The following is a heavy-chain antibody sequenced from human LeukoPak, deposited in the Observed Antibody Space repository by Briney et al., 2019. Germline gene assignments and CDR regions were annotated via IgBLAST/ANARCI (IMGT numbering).Heavy chain of an antibody. CDR2: ISYDGSNK. Sequence: GGSLRLSCAAYGFTFSSYGMHWVRQAPGKGLEWVAVISYDGSNKYYADSVKGRFTISRDNSKNTLYPQMNSLRAEDTAVYYCAKDRLTTVTYGFDIWGQGTMVTVSS. D-gene: IGHD4-17*01. J-gene: IGHJ3*02. CDR3: AKDRLTTVTYGFDI. V-gene: IGHV3-30*18. CDR1: GFTFSSYG.